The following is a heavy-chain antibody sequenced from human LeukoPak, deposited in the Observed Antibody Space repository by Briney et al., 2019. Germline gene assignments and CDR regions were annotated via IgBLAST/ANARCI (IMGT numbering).Heavy chain of an antibody. V-gene: IGHV3-48*03. CDR1: GFTFSSFE. Sequence: GGSLRLSCAPSGFTFSSFEMNWARQAPGKGLEWISYISTAGSTIYYADSVKGRFTISRDNAKNSLYLQMNSLRAEDTGVYYTARDYWVAIMYWGAFDIWGQGTMVTVSS. D-gene: IGHD2-8*02. J-gene: IGHJ3*02. CDR3: ARDYWVAIMYWGAFDI. CDR2: ISTAGSTI.